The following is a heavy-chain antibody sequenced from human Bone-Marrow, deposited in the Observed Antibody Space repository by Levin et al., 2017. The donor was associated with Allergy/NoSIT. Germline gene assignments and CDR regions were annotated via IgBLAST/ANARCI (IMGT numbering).Heavy chain of an antibody. D-gene: IGHD3-3*01. CDR2: IYYSGST. V-gene: IGHV4-39*07. Sequence: SQTLSLTCTVSGGSISSSSYYWGWIRQPPGKGLEWIGSIYYSGSTYYNPSLKSRVTISVDTSKNQFSLKLSSVTAADTAVYYCARDSGPYYDFWSGYYTGWNDYGMDVWGQGTTVTVSS. CDR3: ARDSGPYYDFWSGYYTGWNDYGMDV. J-gene: IGHJ6*02. CDR1: GGSISSSSYY.